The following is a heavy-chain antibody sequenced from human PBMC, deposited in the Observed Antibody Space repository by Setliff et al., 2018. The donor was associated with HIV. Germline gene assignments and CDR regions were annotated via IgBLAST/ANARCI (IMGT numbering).Heavy chain of an antibody. D-gene: IGHD3-10*01. CDR2: INWDGEST. Sequence: PGGSLRLSCAASGLTFDDFAMHWVRQSPGKGLEWVGLINWDGESTYYADSVKGRFVISRGNSENSLYLQMNSLRPEDTAFYYCATAYGTGTYFPSPAEHWGLGTLVTVSS. CDR3: ATAYGTGTYFPSPAEH. J-gene: IGHJ4*02. CDR1: GLTFDDFA. V-gene: IGHV3-43D*03.